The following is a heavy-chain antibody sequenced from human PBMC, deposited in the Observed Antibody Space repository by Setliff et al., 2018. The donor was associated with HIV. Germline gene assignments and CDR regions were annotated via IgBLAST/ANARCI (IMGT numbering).Heavy chain of an antibody. Sequence: ASVKVSCKASGYTFTNYYIHWVRQAPGQGLEWMGLINPSGGKTSYAKKFQGRLTMTRDTSRSTVYMELSSLRSEDTAMYYCARCYYWYFDLWGRGTLVTVSS. CDR2: INPSGGKT. D-gene: IGHD3-10*01. V-gene: IGHV1-46*01. CDR3: ARCYYWYFDL. J-gene: IGHJ2*01. CDR1: GYTFTNYY.